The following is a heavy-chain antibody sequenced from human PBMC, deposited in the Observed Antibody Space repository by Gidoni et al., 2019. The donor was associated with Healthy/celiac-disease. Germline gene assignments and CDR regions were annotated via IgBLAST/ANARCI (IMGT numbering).Heavy chain of an antibody. Sequence: QVQLQQWGAGLLKPSETLSLTCAVYGGSFSGYYWSWIRQPPGKGLEWIGEINHSGSTNYNPSLKSRVTISVDTSKNQFSLKLSSVTAADTAVYYCARTAYDYVWGSYRYGYFDYWCQGTLVTVSS. CDR1: GGSFSGYY. D-gene: IGHD3-16*02. CDR2: INHSGST. CDR3: ARTAYDYVWGSYRYGYFDY. J-gene: IGHJ4*02. V-gene: IGHV4-34*01.